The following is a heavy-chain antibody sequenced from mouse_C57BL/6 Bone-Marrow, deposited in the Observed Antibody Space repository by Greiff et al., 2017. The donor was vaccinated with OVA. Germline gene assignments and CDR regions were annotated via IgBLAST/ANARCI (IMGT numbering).Heavy chain of an antibody. D-gene: IGHD1-1*01. CDR2: INPGSGGT. J-gene: IGHJ2*01. CDR3: ARSDYYYGSSYELDFDY. CDR1: GYAFTNYL. V-gene: IGHV1-54*01. Sequence: QVQLQQSGAELVRPGTSVKVSCKASGYAFTNYLIEWVKQRPGQGLEWIGVINPGSGGTNYNEKFKGKATLTADKSSSTAYMQLSSLTSEDSAVYFCARSDYYYGSSYELDFDYWGQGTTLTVSS.